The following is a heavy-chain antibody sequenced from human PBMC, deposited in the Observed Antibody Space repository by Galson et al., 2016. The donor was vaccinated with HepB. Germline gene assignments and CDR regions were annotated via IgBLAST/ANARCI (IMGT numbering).Heavy chain of an antibody. CDR1: EFSINTSGVG. J-gene: IGHJ5*02. CDR3: APTGIVATFGWFDP. V-gene: IGHV2-5*02. Sequence: PALVKPPQTLTLTCTLSEFSINTSGVGVGWIRQPPGKALEWLALIYWDDNKRYSPSLKSRLTITKDTSKNQVVLTMANVDPVDTATYYCAPTGIVATFGWFDPWGQGILVTVSS. D-gene: IGHD5-12*01. CDR2: IYWDDNK.